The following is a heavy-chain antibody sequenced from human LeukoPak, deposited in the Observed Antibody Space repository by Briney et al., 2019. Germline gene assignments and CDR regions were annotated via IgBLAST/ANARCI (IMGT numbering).Heavy chain of an antibody. Sequence: GESLKISCKGSGYSFTSYWIGWVRQMPGEGLEWMGIIYPGDSDTRYSPSFQGQVTISADKSISTAYLQWSSLKASDTAMYYCAGQNSGSYEGRELSLWGQGTLVTVSS. D-gene: IGHD1-26*01. CDR1: GYSFTSYW. V-gene: IGHV5-51*01. CDR2: IYPGDSDT. J-gene: IGHJ4*02. CDR3: AGQNSGSYEGRELSL.